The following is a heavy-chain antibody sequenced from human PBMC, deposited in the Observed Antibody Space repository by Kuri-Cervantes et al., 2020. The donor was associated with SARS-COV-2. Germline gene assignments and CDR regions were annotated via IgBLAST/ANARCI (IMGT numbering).Heavy chain of an antibody. CDR2: ISSSSYT. Sequence: GESLKISCAASGFTFSDYYMSWIRQAPGKGLEWVSYISSSSYTNYADSVEGRFTISRDNAKNSLYLQMNSLRAEDTAAYYCASSSGYQPFDYWGQGTLVTVSS. V-gene: IGHV3-11*06. D-gene: IGHD3-22*01. CDR1: GFTFSDYY. J-gene: IGHJ4*02. CDR3: ASSSGYQPFDY.